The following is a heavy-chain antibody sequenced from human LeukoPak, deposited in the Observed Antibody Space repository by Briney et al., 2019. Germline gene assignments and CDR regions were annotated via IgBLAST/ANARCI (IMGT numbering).Heavy chain of an antibody. V-gene: IGHV4-59*01. J-gene: IGHJ4*02. CDR2: IYYSGST. CDR1: GGSISSYY. CDR3: ARGLGGSYYWYFDY. Sequence: PSETLSLTCTVSGGSISSYYWSWIRRPPGKGLEWIGYIYYSGSTNYNPSLKSRVTISVDTSKNQFSLKLSSVTAADTAVYYCARGLGGSYYWYFDYWGQRTLVTVSS. D-gene: IGHD1-26*01.